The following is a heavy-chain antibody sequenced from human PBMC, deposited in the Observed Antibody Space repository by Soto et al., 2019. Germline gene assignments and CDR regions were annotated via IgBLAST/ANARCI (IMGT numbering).Heavy chain of an antibody. Sequence: GESLKISCKGSGYSFTSYWIGWVRQMPGKGLEWMGIIYPGDSDTRYSPSFQGQVTISADKSISTAYLQWSSLKASDTAMYYCARLEGDIVATINSRPHFDYWGQGTLVTVSS. CDR1: GYSFTSYW. J-gene: IGHJ4*02. V-gene: IGHV5-51*01. D-gene: IGHD5-12*01. CDR2: IYPGDSDT. CDR3: ARLEGDIVATINSRPHFDY.